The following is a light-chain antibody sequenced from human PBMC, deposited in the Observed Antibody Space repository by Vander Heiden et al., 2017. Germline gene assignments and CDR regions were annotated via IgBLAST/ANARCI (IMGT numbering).Light chain of an antibody. CDR3: QSADSGATDVV. J-gene: IGLJ2*01. CDR2: KDT. Sequence: SYQLTQPPSVSVSPAQTARITCSADVLSKQYSHWYQQKSGQAPLLLIFKDTGRASGIPERFSGSTSGTTVTLTITGVQSEDEADYYCQSADSGATDVVFGGGTKLTVL. V-gene: IGLV3-25*03. CDR1: VLSKQY.